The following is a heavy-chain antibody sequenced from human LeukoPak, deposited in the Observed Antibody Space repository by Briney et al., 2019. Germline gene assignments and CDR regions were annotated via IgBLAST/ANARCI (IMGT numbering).Heavy chain of an antibody. CDR3: ARDGRITGTTVIDY. D-gene: IGHD1-20*01. Sequence: PGGSLILSCAASGFTFSSYEMNWVRQAPGKGLEWVSYISSSGSTIYYADSVKGRFTISRDNAKNSLYLQMNSLRAEDTAVYYCARDGRITGTTVIDYWGQGTLVTVSS. CDR2: ISSSGSTI. J-gene: IGHJ4*02. V-gene: IGHV3-48*03. CDR1: GFTFSSYE.